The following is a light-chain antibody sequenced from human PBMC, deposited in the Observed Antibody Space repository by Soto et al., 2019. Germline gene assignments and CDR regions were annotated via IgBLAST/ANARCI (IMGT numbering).Light chain of an antibody. CDR1: SSDVGGYNY. Sequence: QSVLTQPPSASGSPGQSVTISCTGTSSDVGGYNYVSWYQQHPGKAPKLMIYEVSKRPSGVPDRFSGSKSGNTASLTVSGLQAEDEAHYHCSSYAGSNNFVFGTGTKVTVL. V-gene: IGLV2-8*01. CDR3: SSYAGSNNFV. J-gene: IGLJ1*01. CDR2: EVS.